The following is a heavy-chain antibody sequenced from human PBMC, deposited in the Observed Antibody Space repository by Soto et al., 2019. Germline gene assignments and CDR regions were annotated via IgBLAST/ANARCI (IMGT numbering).Heavy chain of an antibody. CDR3: GKDLRPYGSRPFDS. V-gene: IGHV3-23*01. D-gene: IGHD3-10*01. J-gene: IGHJ4*01. CDR1: GFTFSNYG. CDR2: ISASGTGT. Sequence: EVQLLESGGGLVQPGGSLRLSCAASGFTFSNYGMTWARQAPGKGLEWVSAISASGTGTYYAASVKGRFTISRDNSRTTLYLQMSNLRAEDTATYYCGKDLRPYGSRPFDSWGQGTLVTVSS.